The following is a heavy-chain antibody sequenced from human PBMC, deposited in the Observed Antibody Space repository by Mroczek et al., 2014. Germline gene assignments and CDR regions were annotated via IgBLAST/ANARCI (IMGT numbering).Heavy chain of an antibody. D-gene: IGHD2-15*01. Sequence: QVQLQESGPGLVKPSQTLSLTCTVSGGSISSGSYYWSWIRQPAGKGLEWIGRIYTSGSTNYNPSLKSRVTMSVDTSKNQFSLKLSSVTAADTAVYYCARGIVVVASYYMDVWGKGTTVTVSS. V-gene: IGHV4-61*02. CDR2: IYTSGST. CDR3: ARGIVVVASYYMDV. CDR1: GGSISSGSYY. J-gene: IGHJ6*03.